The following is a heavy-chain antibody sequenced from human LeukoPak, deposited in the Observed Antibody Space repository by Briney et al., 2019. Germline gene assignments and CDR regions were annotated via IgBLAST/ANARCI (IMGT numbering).Heavy chain of an antibody. CDR3: AKRHYDSSGYYQPGYYFDY. V-gene: IGHV3-23*01. Sequence: AGGSLRLSCAASGFTFSSYAMSWVRQAPGKGLEWVSAISGSGGSTYCADSVKGRFTISRDNSKNTLYLQMNSLRAEDTAVYYCAKRHYDSSGYYQPGYYFDYWGQGTLVTVSS. D-gene: IGHD3-22*01. J-gene: IGHJ4*02. CDR1: GFTFSSYA. CDR2: ISGSGGST.